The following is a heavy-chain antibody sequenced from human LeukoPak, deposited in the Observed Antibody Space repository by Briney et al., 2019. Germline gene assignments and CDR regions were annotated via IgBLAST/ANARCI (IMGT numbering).Heavy chain of an antibody. V-gene: IGHV3-23*01. CDR2: ISGSGGST. Sequence: GGSLRLSCAASGLTFSSYAMSWVRQAPGKGLEWVSAISGSGGSTYYADSVKGRFTISRDNSKNTLYLQMNSLRAEDTAMYHCTRELRGFDCWGQGTLVTVSA. J-gene: IGHJ4*02. CDR1: GLTFSSYA. CDR3: TRELRGFDC. D-gene: IGHD2-8*01.